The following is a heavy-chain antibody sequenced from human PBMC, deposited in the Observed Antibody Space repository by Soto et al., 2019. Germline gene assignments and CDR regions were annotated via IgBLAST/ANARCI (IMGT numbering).Heavy chain of an antibody. J-gene: IGHJ6*02. CDR1: GFTFSSYA. D-gene: IGHD4-17*01. V-gene: IGHV3-23*01. CDR2: ISGSGGST. Sequence: GGSLRLSCAASGFTFSSYAMSWVRQAPGKGLEWVSAISGSGGSTYYADSVKGRFTISRDNSKNTLYLQMNSLRAEDTAVYYCAKDIAVTSKDYYYGMDVWGQGTTVTVSS. CDR3: AKDIAVTSKDYYYGMDV.